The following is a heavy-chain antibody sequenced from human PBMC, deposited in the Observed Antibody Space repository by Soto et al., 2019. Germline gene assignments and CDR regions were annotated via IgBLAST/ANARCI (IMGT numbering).Heavy chain of an antibody. V-gene: IGHV3-23*01. D-gene: IGHD2-2*01. J-gene: IGHJ6*02. Sequence: GGSLRLSCAASGFTFSSYAMSWVRQAPGKGLEWVSAISGSGGSTYYAESVKGRFTISRDNSKKTLYLQMNSLRAEDTAVYYCAKDRTVVYYYYGMDVWGQGTTVTVSS. CDR3: AKDRTVVYYYYGMDV. CDR2: ISGSGGST. CDR1: GFTFSSYA.